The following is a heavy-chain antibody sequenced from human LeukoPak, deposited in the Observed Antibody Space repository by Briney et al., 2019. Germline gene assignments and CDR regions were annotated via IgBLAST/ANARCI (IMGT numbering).Heavy chain of an antibody. J-gene: IGHJ5*02. CDR3: ASGSLGGWFDP. Sequence: SETLSLTCAVSGYSISSGFYWGWIRQPPGKGLEWIGCIYHTGITYYNPSLKSRVSISIDTSKNQFSLKLSSVTAADTAVYYCASGSLGGWFDPWGQGTLVTVSS. CDR2: IYHTGIT. CDR1: GYSISSGFY. D-gene: IGHD3-10*01. V-gene: IGHV4-38-2*01.